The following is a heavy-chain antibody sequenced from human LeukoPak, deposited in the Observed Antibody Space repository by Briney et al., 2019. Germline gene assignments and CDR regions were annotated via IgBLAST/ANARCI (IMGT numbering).Heavy chain of an antibody. Sequence: PGGSLRLSCAASGFTFSNYAMTWVRQAPGKGLEWVSGISSSGGSSSYADSVKGRFTVSRDNFKSTLYLQMSSLRAEDTAVYYCATRIMGATGYWGQGALVTVSS. CDR1: GFTFSNYA. J-gene: IGHJ4*02. CDR3: ATRIMGATGY. D-gene: IGHD1-26*01. CDR2: ISSSGGSS. V-gene: IGHV3-23*01.